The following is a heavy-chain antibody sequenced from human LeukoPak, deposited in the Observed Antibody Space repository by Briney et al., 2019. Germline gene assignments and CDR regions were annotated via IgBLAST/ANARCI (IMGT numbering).Heavy chain of an antibody. CDR3: AKDFKWLLQNYYYYYMDV. J-gene: IGHJ6*03. Sequence: PGGSLRLSCAASGFTFSSYSMNWVRQAPGKGLEWVAFIRYDGSNKYYADSVKGRFTISRDNSKNTLYLQMNSLRAEDTAVYYCAKDFKWLLQNYYYYYMDVWGKGTTVTISS. CDR1: GFTFSSYS. D-gene: IGHD3-22*01. CDR2: IRYDGSNK. V-gene: IGHV3-30*02.